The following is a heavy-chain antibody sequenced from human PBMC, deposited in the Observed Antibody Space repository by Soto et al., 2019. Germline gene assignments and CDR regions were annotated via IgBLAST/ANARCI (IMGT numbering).Heavy chain of an antibody. CDR3: ARDPSHAYYTLFYYYDY. V-gene: IGHV1-18*04. CDR1: GYTFTSYG. D-gene: IGHD1-26*01. CDR2: ISAYNGNT. J-gene: IGHJ4*02. Sequence: GASVKVSCKASGYTFTSYGISWVRQAPGQGLEWMGWISAYNGNTNYAQKLQGRVTMTTDTSTSTAYMELRSLRSDDTAVYYCARDPSHAYYTLFYYYDYWGQGALVTVSS.